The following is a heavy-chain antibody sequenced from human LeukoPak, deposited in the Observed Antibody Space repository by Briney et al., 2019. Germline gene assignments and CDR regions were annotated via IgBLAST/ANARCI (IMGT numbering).Heavy chain of an antibody. CDR3: ARDFGCSGTSCYGRFDY. D-gene: IGHD2-2*01. J-gene: IGHJ4*02. CDR1: GGTFSSYA. V-gene: IGHV1-69*05. CDR2: IIPIFGTA. Sequence: ASVKVSCKASGGTFSSYAISWVRQAPGQGLEWMGGIIPIFGTANYAQKFQGRVTITTDESTSTAYMELSSLRSEDTAVYYCARDFGCSGTSCYGRFDYWGQGTLVTVSS.